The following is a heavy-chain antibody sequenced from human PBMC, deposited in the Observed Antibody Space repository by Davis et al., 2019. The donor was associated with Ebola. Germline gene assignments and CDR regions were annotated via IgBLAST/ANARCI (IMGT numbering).Heavy chain of an antibody. J-gene: IGHJ4*02. CDR1: GGSISSYY. D-gene: IGHD3-3*02. CDR2: IYYSGGT. Sequence: GSLRLSCTVSGGSISSYYWSWIRQPPGKGLEWIGYIYYSGGTNYNPSLKSRVTISVDTSKNQFSLKLSSVTAADTAVYYCARHGFAFHFDYWGQGTLVTVSS. CDR3: ARHGFAFHFDY. V-gene: IGHV4-59*08.